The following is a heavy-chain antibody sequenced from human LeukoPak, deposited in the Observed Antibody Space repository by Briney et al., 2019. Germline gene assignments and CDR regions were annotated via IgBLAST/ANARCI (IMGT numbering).Heavy chain of an antibody. CDR2: IYSSGST. CDR3: TRTFLSGDGYKVGYFDY. V-gene: IGHV3-53*01. Sequence: GGSLRLSCAASGLTVSSNYMSWVRQAPGKELEWVSLIYSSGSTYYADSVKGRFTISRDNSKNTLFLQMNSLTAEDTAMYYCTRTFLSGDGYKVGYFDYWGQGTLVTVSS. CDR1: GLTVSSNY. D-gene: IGHD5-24*01. J-gene: IGHJ4*02.